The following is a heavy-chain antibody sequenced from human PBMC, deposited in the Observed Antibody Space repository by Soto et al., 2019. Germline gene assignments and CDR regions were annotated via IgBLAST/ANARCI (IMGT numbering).Heavy chain of an antibody. J-gene: IGHJ5*02. CDR2: ISSSGSTI. CDR3: ASARDYYDRSGYVAP. D-gene: IGHD3-22*01. V-gene: IGHV3-11*01. Sequence: QVQLVESGGGLVKPGGSLRLSCAASGFTFSDYYMSWIRQAPGKGLEWVSYISSSGSTIYYADSVKGRFTISRDHAKNYPSLHMNSLRAEDTAVYYCASARDYYDRSGYVAPWGQGPLVTVSS. CDR1: GFTFSDYY.